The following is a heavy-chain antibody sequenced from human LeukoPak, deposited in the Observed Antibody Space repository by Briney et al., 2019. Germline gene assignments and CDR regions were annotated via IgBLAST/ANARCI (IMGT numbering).Heavy chain of an antibody. CDR1: GFTVSSNY. Sequence: GGSLRLSCAASGFTVSSNYMSWVRQAPGKGLEWVSVTYSGGSTYYADSVKGRFTISRDNSKNTLYLQMNSLRAEDTAVYYCARELYGDYMFDYWGQGTLVTVSS. D-gene: IGHD4-17*01. V-gene: IGHV3-66*01. CDR2: TYSGGST. J-gene: IGHJ4*02. CDR3: ARELYGDYMFDY.